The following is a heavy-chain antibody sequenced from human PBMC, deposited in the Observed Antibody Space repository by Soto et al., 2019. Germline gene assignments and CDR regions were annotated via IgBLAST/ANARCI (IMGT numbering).Heavy chain of an antibody. CDR2: IWYDGSNK. CDR1: GFTFSSYG. V-gene: IGHV3-33*01. Sequence: GGSLRLSCAASGFTFSSYGMHWVRQAPGKGLEWVAVIWYDGSNKYYADSVKGRFTISRDNSKNTPYLQMNSLRAEDTDWYYCARVGIEVVVAMWDYYMDVWGKGTTVTIS. J-gene: IGHJ6*03. CDR3: ARVGIEVVVAMWDYYMDV. D-gene: IGHD2-15*01.